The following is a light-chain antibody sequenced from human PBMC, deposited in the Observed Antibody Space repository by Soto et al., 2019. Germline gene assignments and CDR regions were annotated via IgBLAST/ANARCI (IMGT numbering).Light chain of an antibody. CDR3: QEYTNWHPVT. CDR2: GAS. V-gene: IGKV3-15*01. CDR1: QSVSSK. J-gene: IGKJ4*01. Sequence: EIVMTQSPATLSASPGERATLSCRASQSVSSKLAWYQQKPGQAPRLLIYGASTRATGIPARFSGSGSGTEFTLTISSLQSEDFGVYYCQEYTNWHPVTFGGGTRWIS.